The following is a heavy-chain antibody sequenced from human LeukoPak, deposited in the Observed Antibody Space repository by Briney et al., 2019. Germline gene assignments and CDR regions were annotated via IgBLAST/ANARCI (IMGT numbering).Heavy chain of an antibody. V-gene: IGHV3-33*01. J-gene: IGHJ4*02. D-gene: IGHD3-3*01. Sequence: PGRSLRLSCAASGFTFSSYGMHWVRQAPGKGLEWVAAIWYDGSNKYYADSVKGRFTISRDNSKNTLYLQMNSLRAEDTAVYYCARDHYDFWSGYPPYYFDYWGQGTLVTVSS. CDR2: IWYDGSNK. CDR1: GFTFSSYG. CDR3: ARDHYDFWSGYPPYYFDY.